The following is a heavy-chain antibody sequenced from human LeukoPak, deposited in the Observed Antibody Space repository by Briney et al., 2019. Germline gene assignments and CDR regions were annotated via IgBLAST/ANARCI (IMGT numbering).Heavy chain of an antibody. Sequence: SETLSLTCTVSGGSISSNYWSWIRQPAGRGLEWIGRIYTSGSTSYNPSPESRVTISVDTSNTQFTLTLRSVTAAAAAVYYCARWTSSSWYRFDSWGQGTLVTVSS. CDR2: IYTSGST. V-gene: IGHV4-4*07. CDR3: ARWTSSSWYRFDS. D-gene: IGHD6-13*01. CDR1: GGSISSNY. J-gene: IGHJ4*02.